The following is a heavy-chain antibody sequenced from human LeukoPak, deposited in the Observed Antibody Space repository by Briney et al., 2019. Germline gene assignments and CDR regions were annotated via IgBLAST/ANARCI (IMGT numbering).Heavy chain of an antibody. CDR3: AREEYYYGSGFDY. J-gene: IGHJ4*02. Sequence: ASVKVSCKASGYTFTSYYIHWVRQAPGQGLEWMGIINPSGGSTSCTQKFQGRVTMTRDMSTSTVYMELSSLRSEDTAVYYCAREEYYYGSGFDYWGQGTLVTVSS. V-gene: IGHV1-46*01. CDR2: INPSGGST. CDR1: GYTFTSYY. D-gene: IGHD3-10*01.